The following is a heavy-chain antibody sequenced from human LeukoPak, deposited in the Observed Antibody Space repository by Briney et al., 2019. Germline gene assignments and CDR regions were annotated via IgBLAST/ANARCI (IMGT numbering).Heavy chain of an antibody. D-gene: IGHD3-22*01. J-gene: IGHJ4*02. Sequence: SETLSLTCTVSSGSISTYYWTWIRQPPGKGLEWIGYISYSGSTKYKPSLARRITIPLDTSKNQFSLEMRSMTAADTAIYYCARQAGMFTTFDFWGPGTLVTVSS. V-gene: IGHV4-59*08. CDR3: ARQAGMFTTFDF. CDR2: ISYSGST. CDR1: SGSISTYY.